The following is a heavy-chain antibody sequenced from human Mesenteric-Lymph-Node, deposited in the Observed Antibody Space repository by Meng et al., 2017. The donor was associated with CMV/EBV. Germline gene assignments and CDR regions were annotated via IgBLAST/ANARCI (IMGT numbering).Heavy chain of an antibody. J-gene: IGHJ4*02. V-gene: IGHV4-39*01. CDR3: ARGVVPAAIPFDY. Sequence: SETLSLTCTVSGGSISSSSYYWGWIRQPPGKGLEWIGSIYYSGSTYYNPSLKSRVTISVDTSKNQFSLKLSSVTAADTAVYYCARGVVPAAIPFDYWGQGTLVTVSS. CDR2: IYYSGST. CDR1: GGSISSSSYY. D-gene: IGHD2-2*01.